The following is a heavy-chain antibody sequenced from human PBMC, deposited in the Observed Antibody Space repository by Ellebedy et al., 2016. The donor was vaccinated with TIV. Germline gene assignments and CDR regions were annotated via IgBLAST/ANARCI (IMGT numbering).Heavy chain of an antibody. CDR3: ARDVWAEDRSGYLD. CDR2: ISYDGSNP. J-gene: IGHJ4*02. CDR1: GFTFNGYA. Sequence: GESLKISXAASGFTFNGYAMHWVRQAPGKGLEWVAAISYDGSNPFYGDSVRGRFSISRDNSKNTLYLQMDSLRPEDTAEYYCARDVWAEDRSGYLDWGQGTLVTVSS. V-gene: IGHV3-30*04. D-gene: IGHD3-22*01.